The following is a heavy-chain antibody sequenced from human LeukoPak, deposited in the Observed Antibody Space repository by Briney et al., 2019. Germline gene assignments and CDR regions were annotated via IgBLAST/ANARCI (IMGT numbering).Heavy chain of an antibody. CDR3: ARDGSMDYFDNSGLDY. CDR2: ISSSSRTI. V-gene: IGHV3-48*01. CDR1: GFTFSSYG. D-gene: IGHD3-22*01. Sequence: GGSLRLSCAASGFTFSSYGMNWVRQAPGKGLEWVAYISSSSRTIYYADSVKGRFTISRDNSKNTLYLQMHSLRAEDTAVYYCARDGSMDYFDNSGLDYWGRGTLVTVSS. J-gene: IGHJ4*02.